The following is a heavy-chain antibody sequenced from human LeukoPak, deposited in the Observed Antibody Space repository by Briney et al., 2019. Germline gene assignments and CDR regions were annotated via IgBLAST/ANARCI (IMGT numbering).Heavy chain of an antibody. V-gene: IGHV1-18*04. J-gene: IGHJ4*02. CDR1: GYTFTGYY. Sequence: ASVKVSCKASGYTFTGYYMHWVRQAPGQGLEWMGWISAYNGNTNYAQKLQGRVTMTTDTSTSTAYMELRSLRSDDTAVYYCARDHRYFDWLLRASYYFDYWGQGTLVTVSS. CDR3: ARDHRYFDWLLRASYYFDY. D-gene: IGHD3-9*01. CDR2: ISAYNGNT.